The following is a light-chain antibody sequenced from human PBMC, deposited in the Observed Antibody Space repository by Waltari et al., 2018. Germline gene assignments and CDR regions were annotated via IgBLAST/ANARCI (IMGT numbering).Light chain of an antibody. CDR1: RYNL. V-gene: IGLV2-14*01. Sequence: QSALTQPASVSGSPGQSITVSCPGIRYNLVPWYQQHPGKAPKLLIFAVTNRPSGVSDRFSGSKSGNTASLTISRLQPEDEADYYCSSFTSVNLEYVFGPGTKVTVL. J-gene: IGLJ1*01. CDR2: AVT. CDR3: SSFTSVNLEYV.